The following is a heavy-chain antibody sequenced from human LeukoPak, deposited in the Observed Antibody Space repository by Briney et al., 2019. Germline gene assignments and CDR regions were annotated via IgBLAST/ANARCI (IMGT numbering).Heavy chain of an antibody. CDR1: EFTFSSYW. CDR3: AGGPFFDYALDV. CDR2: IISDGSST. D-gene: IGHD3-3*01. Sequence: GGSLRLSCAASEFTFSSYWMHWVRQAPGKGLVWVSHIISDGSSTSYADSVKGRFTISRDNAKNTLYLQMNSLRAEDTAVYYCAGGPFFDYALDVWGQRTTVTVSS. J-gene: IGHJ6*02. V-gene: IGHV3-74*01.